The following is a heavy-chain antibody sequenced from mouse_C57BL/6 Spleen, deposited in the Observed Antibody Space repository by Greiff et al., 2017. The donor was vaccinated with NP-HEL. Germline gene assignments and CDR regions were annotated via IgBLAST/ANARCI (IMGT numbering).Heavy chain of an antibody. CDR3: ARDGGLRRGYAMDY. CDR2: IYPRSGNT. D-gene: IGHD2-4*01. CDR1: GYTFTSYG. J-gene: IGHJ4*01. Sequence: QVQLQQSGAELARPGASVKLSCKASGYTFTSYGISWVKQRTGQGLEWIGEIYPRSGNTYYNEKFKGKATLTADKSSSTAYMELRSLTSEDSAVYFCARDGGLRRGYAMDYWGQGTSVTVSS. V-gene: IGHV1-81*01.